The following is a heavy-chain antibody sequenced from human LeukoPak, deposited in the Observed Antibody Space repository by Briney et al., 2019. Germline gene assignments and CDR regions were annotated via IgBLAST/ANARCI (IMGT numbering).Heavy chain of an antibody. D-gene: IGHD3-16*02. V-gene: IGHV3-48*03. CDR3: ARDFLLYGEGWFDP. CDR1: GFTFSSYE. J-gene: IGHJ5*02. Sequence: GGSLRLSCAASGFTFSSYEMNWVRQAPGKGLEWVSYISSSGSTIYYADSVKGRFTISRDNAKNSLYLQMNTLRAEDTAVYYCARDFLLYGEGWFDPWGQGILVTVSS. CDR2: ISSSGSTI.